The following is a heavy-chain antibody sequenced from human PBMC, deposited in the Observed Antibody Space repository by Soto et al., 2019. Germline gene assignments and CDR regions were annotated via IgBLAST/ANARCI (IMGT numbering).Heavy chain of an antibody. Sequence: GESLKISCKGPGYSFTSYWISWVRQMPGKGLEWMGRIDPSDSYTNYSPSFQGHVTISADKSISTAYLQWSSLKASDTAMYYCARRLTYCGGDCSPDYYYYSGMDVWGQGTTVTVSS. V-gene: IGHV5-10-1*01. CDR1: GYSFTSYW. CDR3: ARRLTYCGGDCSPDYYYYSGMDV. D-gene: IGHD2-21*02. CDR2: IDPSDSYT. J-gene: IGHJ6*02.